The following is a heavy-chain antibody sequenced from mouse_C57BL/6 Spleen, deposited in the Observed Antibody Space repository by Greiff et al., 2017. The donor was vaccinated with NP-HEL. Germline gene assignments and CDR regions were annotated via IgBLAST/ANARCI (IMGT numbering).Heavy chain of an antibody. V-gene: IGHV1-54*01. D-gene: IGHD2-3*01. CDR1: GYAFTNYL. Sequence: QVQLKESGAELVRPGTSVKVSCKASGYAFTNYLIEWVKQRPGQGLEWIGVINPGSGGTNYNEKFKGKATLTADKSSSTAYMQLSSLTSEDSAVYFCAREGPIYDGYYPAYWGQGTLVTVSA. J-gene: IGHJ3*01. CDR2: INPGSGGT. CDR3: AREGPIYDGYYPAY.